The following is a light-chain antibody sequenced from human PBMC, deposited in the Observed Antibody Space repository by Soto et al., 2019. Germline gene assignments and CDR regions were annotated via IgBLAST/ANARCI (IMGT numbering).Light chain of an antibody. V-gene: IGLV2-14*01. J-gene: IGLJ1*01. CDR3: SSYTSSSTLV. Sequence: QSALTQPASVSGSPGQSITISCTGNSSDVGGYNYVSWYQQHPGKAPKLMIYDVSNRPSGVSNRFSGSKSGNTASLTISGLQAEDEADYYCSSYTSSSTLVFGTGTKRTVL. CDR1: SSDVGGYNY. CDR2: DVS.